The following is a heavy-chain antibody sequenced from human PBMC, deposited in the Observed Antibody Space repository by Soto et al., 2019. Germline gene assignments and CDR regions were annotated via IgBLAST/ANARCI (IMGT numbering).Heavy chain of an antibody. Sequence: GGSLRLSCAASGFTFSSYWMSWVRQAPGKGLEWVANIKQDGSEKYYVDSVKGRFTISRDNAKNSLYLQMNSLRVEDTAIYYCAKPLQQWLLQGSGVDVWGQGTTVTVPS. V-gene: IGHV3-7*03. CDR1: GFTFSSYW. J-gene: IGHJ6*02. CDR2: IKQDGSEK. D-gene: IGHD6-19*01. CDR3: AKPLQQWLLQGSGVDV.